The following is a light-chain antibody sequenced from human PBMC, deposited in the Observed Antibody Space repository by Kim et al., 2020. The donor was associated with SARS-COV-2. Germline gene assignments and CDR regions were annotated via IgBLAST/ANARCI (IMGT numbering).Light chain of an antibody. CDR2: GAS. CDR1: QSVSNN. J-gene: IGKJ1*01. CDR3: QQYSNWPPWT. Sequence: SPGERAIRSCRASQSVSNNLAWYQQRPGQAPRLLIYGASTRATDIPVRFTGSGSGTEFTLTISSLRSEDFAVYYCQQYSNWPPWTFGQGTKVDIK. V-gene: IGKV3-15*01.